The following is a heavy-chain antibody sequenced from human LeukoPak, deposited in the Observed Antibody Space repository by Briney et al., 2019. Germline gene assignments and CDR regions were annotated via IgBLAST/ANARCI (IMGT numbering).Heavy chain of an antibody. CDR3: ARGDYSSSWYGYYYYGMDV. D-gene: IGHD6-13*01. CDR2: IYYSGST. Sequence: SETLSLTCTVSGGSISSGGYYWSWIRQHPGKGLEWIGYIYYSGSTYYNPSLKSRVTISVDTSKNQFSLKLSSVTAADTAVYYCARGDYSSSWYGYYYYGMDVWGQGTTVTVSS. CDR1: GGSISSGGYY. V-gene: IGHV4-31*03. J-gene: IGHJ6*02.